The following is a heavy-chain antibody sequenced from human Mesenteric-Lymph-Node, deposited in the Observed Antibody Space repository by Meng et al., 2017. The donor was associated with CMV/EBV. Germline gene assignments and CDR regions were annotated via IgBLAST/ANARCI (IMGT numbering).Heavy chain of an antibody. V-gene: IGHV1-46*01. CDR3: AFDYDFWSGYYKGRDYYYGMDV. J-gene: IGHJ6*02. CDR1: GYTFTSYY. CDR2: INPSGSST. Sequence: ASVKVSCKASGYTFTSYYMHWVRQAPGQGLEWMGIINPSGSSTTYAQKFQGRVTMTRDTSTSTVYMELSSLRSEDTAVYYCAFDYDFWSGYYKGRDYYYGMDVWGQGTTVTVSS. D-gene: IGHD3-3*01.